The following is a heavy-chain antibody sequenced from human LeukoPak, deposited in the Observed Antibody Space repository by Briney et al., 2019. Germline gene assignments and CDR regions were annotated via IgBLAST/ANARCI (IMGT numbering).Heavy chain of an antibody. CDR2: ITSSSSYI. Sequence: GGSLRLSCAASGFTFSSYWMHWVRQAPGKGLVWVSSITSSSSYIYYSDSVKGRFTISRDNAKKLVYLQMNNLRAEDTAVYHCARGSTYSSGWYTGFDYWGQGTLVTVSS. J-gene: IGHJ4*02. V-gene: IGHV3-21*01. D-gene: IGHD6-19*01. CDR3: ARGSTYSSGWYTGFDY. CDR1: GFTFSSYW.